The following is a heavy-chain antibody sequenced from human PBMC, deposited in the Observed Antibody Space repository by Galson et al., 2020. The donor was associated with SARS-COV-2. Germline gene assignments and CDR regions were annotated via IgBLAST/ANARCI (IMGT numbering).Heavy chain of an antibody. J-gene: IGHJ4*02. CDR3: GRLLSSSWYFGATFDD. Sequence: SETLSLTCTVYAYSISSDYYCCWLQHPPKKGLWWIGSNYRSSSTYYNPPLKSRVTISVDTSKNQFSMKLTSVTADDTAVYYCGRLLSSSWYFGATFDDWGRRTLLTVFS. CDR1: AYSISSDYY. CDR2: NYRSSST. D-gene: IGHD6-13*01. V-gene: IGHV4-38-2*02.